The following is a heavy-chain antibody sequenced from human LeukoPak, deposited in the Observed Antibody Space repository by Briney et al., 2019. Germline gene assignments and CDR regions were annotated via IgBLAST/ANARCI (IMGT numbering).Heavy chain of an antibody. J-gene: IGHJ4*02. D-gene: IGHD4-17*01. V-gene: IGHV3-23*01. Sequence: GGSLRLSCAVSGFTFSSYAMSWVRQAPGKGLEGVSSISGNGDTTYYPDSVRGRFTISRDNSKSTLLLQMNSLRAEDTALYYCAKDLSHCGDYYFDYWGQGTLVTVSS. CDR2: ISGNGDTT. CDR1: GFTFSSYA. CDR3: AKDLSHCGDYYFDY.